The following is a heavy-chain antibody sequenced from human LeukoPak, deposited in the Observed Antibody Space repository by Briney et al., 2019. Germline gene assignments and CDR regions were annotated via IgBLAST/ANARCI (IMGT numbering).Heavy chain of an antibody. J-gene: IGHJ4*02. V-gene: IGHV5-51*01. Sequence: GESLKISCKGSGYIFTSYWIGWVRQMPGKGLEWMGIIYPGDSDTRYSPSFQGQVTISADKSISTAYLRWSSLKASDTAMYYCARLTVAGHFPFDYWGQGTLVTVSS. CDR3: ARLTVAGHFPFDY. CDR2: IYPGDSDT. D-gene: IGHD6-19*01. CDR1: GYIFTSYW.